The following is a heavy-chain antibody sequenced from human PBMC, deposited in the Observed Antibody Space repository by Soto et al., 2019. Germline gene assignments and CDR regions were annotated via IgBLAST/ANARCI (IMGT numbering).Heavy chain of an antibody. Sequence: RGESLNLSCKGSGYRFTSYWISWVRQMPGKGLEWMGRIDPSDSYTNYSPSFQGHVTISADKSISTAYLQWSSLKASDTAMYYCAREAYQLLPDIWGQGTMVTVSS. J-gene: IGHJ3*02. D-gene: IGHD2-2*01. CDR1: GYRFTSYW. V-gene: IGHV5-10-1*01. CDR3: AREAYQLLPDI. CDR2: IDPSDSYT.